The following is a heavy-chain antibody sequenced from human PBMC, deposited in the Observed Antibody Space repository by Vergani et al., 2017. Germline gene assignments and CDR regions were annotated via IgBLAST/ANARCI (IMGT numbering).Heavy chain of an antibody. V-gene: IGHV3-21*01. CDR1: GFTFSSYS. CDR3: ARDXLSDVGYCSGGSCYSYYYYGMDV. J-gene: IGHJ6*02. Sequence: EVQLVESGGGLVKPGGSLRLSCAASGFTFSSYSMNWVRQAPGKGLEWVSSISSSSYIYYADSVKGRFTIARDNAKNSLYLQMNSLRAEDTAVYYCARDXLSDVGYCSGGSCYSYYYYGMDVWGQGTTVTVSS. CDR2: ISSSSYI. D-gene: IGHD2-15*01.